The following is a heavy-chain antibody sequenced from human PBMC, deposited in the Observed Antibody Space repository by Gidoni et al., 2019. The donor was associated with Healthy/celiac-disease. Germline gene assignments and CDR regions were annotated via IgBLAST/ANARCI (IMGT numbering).Heavy chain of an antibody. CDR1: GLTFSSYS. CDR2: ISRSSSYI. Sequence: EVQPVESGGGLVKPGGSLRLSCAASGLTFSSYSMNWVRQDPGKGLEWVSSISRSSSYIYYADSVKGRFTISRDNAKNSLYLQMNSLRAEDTAVYYGARGRRFLEWFPSNNWFDPWGQGTLVTVSS. D-gene: IGHD3-3*01. CDR3: ARGRRFLEWFPSNNWFDP. J-gene: IGHJ5*02. V-gene: IGHV3-21*01.